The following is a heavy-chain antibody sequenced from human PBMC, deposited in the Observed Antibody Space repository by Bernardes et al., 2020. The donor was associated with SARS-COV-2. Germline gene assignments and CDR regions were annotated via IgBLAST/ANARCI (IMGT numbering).Heavy chain of an antibody. V-gene: IGHV3-23*01. D-gene: IGHD2-2*01. Sequence: GGYLRLSCAASGFTFSSYAMNWVRQAPGKGLEWVSAVSGSGGHTYYADSVRGRFTISRDNSENTLYLQMNSLRAEDTALYYCAKDWQYCSSTTCYPRGFDYWGRGTLVTVSS. CDR3: AKDWQYCSSTTCYPRGFDY. CDR2: VSGSGGHT. J-gene: IGHJ4*02. CDR1: GFTFSSYA.